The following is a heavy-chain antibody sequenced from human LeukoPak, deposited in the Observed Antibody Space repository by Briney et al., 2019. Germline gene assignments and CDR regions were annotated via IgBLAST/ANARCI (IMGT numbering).Heavy chain of an antibody. Sequence: SVKVSCKASGGTLSYHAVSWVRQAPGQGLEWMGGIIPLFGSTKYTQKFQGRATITTDESTSAAYMEMSSLRSDDTAVYYCARSMENVLSYYMDVWGEGTTVTVSS. CDR3: ARSMENVLSYYMDV. J-gene: IGHJ6*03. D-gene: IGHD2-8*01. CDR1: GGTLSYHA. CDR2: IIPLFGST. V-gene: IGHV1-69*05.